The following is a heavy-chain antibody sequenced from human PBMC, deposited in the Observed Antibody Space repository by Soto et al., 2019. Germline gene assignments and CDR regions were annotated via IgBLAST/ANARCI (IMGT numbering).Heavy chain of an antibody. CDR3: ARDPSTTVTTRGYYGMDV. V-gene: IGHV4-4*07. J-gene: IGHJ6*02. CDR1: GGSISSYY. D-gene: IGHD4-17*01. Sequence: QVQLQESGPGLVKPSETLSLTCTVSGGSISSYYWSWIRQPAGKGLEWIGRIYTSGSTNYNPSLKSRVTMSVDTSKNQFSLKLSSVTAADTAVYYCARDPSTTVTTRGYYGMDVWGQGTTVTVSS. CDR2: IYTSGST.